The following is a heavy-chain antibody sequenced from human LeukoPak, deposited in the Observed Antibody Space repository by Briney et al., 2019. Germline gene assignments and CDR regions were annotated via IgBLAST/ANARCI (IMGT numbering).Heavy chain of an antibody. J-gene: IGHJ5*02. CDR2: ISAGSSST. CDR1: GFTFSRYA. Sequence: QPGGSLRLSCEGSGFTFSRYAMSWVRQAPGKGLEWVSAISAGSSSTYYADSVKGRFAVSRDNSQNTLYLQMNSLRAEDTAVYYCARAQYGSGWYSPHHWGQGTLVTVSS. D-gene: IGHD6-19*01. V-gene: IGHV3-23*01. CDR3: ARAQYGSGWYSPHH.